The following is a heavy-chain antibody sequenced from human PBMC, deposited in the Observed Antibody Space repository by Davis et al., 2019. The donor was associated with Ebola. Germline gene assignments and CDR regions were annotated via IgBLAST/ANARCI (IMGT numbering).Heavy chain of an antibody. CDR2: IIPIFGIA. CDR3: ARDGYSGYDRQDY. J-gene: IGHJ4*02. V-gene: IGHV1-69*10. D-gene: IGHD5-12*01. Sequence: SVKVSCKASGYTFTSYAISWVRQAPGQGLEWMGGIIPIFGIANYAQKFQGRVTITADKSTSTAYMELSSLRSEDTAVYYCARDGYSGYDRQDYWGQGTLVTVSS. CDR1: GYTFTSYA.